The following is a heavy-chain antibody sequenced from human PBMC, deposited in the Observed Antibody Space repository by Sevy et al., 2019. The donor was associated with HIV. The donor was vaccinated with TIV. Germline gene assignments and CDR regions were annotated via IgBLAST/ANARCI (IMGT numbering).Heavy chain of an antibody. J-gene: IGHJ5*02. D-gene: IGHD2-2*01. CDR2: INHRGST. V-gene: IGHV4-34*01. CDR1: GGSFSGYY. CDR3: ARAPPVIVVPGAPSWFDP. Sequence: SETLSLTCAVYGGSFSGYYWNWIRQSPGKGLEWIGEINHRGSTHYNPSLKSRVTISVDTSKNQFSLRLNSVTAADTAVYYCARAPPVIVVPGAPSWFDPWGQGTLVTVSS.